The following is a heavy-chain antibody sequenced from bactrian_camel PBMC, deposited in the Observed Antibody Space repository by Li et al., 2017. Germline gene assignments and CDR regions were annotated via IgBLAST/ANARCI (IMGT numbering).Heavy chain of an antibody. V-gene: IGHV3S40*01. D-gene: IGHD1*01. J-gene: IGHJ7*01. CDR2: ITIGGDHT. CDR1: GFTFSIHG. Sequence: VQLVESGGGLVQPGGPLRLSCAASGFTFSIHGMSWVRQAPGKGLEWVSRITIGGDHTYYADSMKGRFTISRDNAKNTVNLQMNSLKSEDTAVYYCARWGTAYSMDSWGKGTQVTVS.